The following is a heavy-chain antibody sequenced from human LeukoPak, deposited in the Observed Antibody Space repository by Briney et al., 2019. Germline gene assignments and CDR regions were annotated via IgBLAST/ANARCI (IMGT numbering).Heavy chain of an antibody. CDR3: ASHHSDSPHDAFDI. Sequence: TSETLSLTCTVSSDSISNYYWSWIRQPPGKGLEWFAYIYYTGSANYNPSLKSRVTISVDTSKNQCSRKLNSVTAADTAVYYCASHHSDSPHDAFDIWGQGTMVTVSS. J-gene: IGHJ3*02. V-gene: IGHV4-59*13. CDR2: IYYTGSA. D-gene: IGHD3-22*01. CDR1: SDSISNYY.